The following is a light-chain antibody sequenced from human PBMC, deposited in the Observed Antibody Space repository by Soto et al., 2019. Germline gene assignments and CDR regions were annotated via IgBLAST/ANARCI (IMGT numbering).Light chain of an antibody. J-gene: IGKJ5*01. V-gene: IGKV3-15*01. CDR3: QQYNNWPPIT. CDR2: GAS. CDR1: QSVSSN. Sequence: EIGMTQSPATLSLSPGEGAALSCMASQSVSSNLAFYQQKPGQAPRLLIYGASTRATGIPARFSGSGSGTEFTLTISSLQSEDFAVYYCQQYNNWPPITFGQGTRLEIK.